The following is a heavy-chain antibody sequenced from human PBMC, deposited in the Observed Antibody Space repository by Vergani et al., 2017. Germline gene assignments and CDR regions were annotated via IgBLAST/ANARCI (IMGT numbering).Heavy chain of an antibody. J-gene: IGHJ5*02. CDR1: FDSIRNLY. D-gene: IGHD6-19*01. Sequence: QLQLQESGPGLVKSSETLSLTCSVSFDSIRNLYCNWIRQPPGKGLEWIGSIHYSENTNYNPSLKTRVTISVDTSKNQFSLTLTSVTAADTAVYYWASDTHSGQRADRWGQGILVTVTS. V-gene: IGHV4-59*11. CDR3: ASDTHSGQRADR. CDR2: IHYSENT.